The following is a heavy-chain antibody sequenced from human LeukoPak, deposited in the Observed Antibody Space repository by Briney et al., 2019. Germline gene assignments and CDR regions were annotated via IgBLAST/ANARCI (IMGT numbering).Heavy chain of an antibody. J-gene: IGHJ4*02. D-gene: IGHD3-16*02. Sequence: ASVKVSCKASGYTFTTYGINWVRQAPGQGLEWVGWISAYNGNTNYAQNLQGRVTMTTDTSTSTAYMELRSLRSDDTAVYYCAREATFGGVIVDYWVQGTLVTVSS. CDR3: AREATFGGVIVDY. CDR1: GYTFTTYG. CDR2: ISAYNGNT. V-gene: IGHV1-18*01.